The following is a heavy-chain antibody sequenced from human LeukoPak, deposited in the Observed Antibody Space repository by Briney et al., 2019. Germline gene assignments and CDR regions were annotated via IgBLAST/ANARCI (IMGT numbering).Heavy chain of an antibody. V-gene: IGHV3-7*01. D-gene: IGHD3-10*01. Sequence: PGGSLRLSCAASGFTFSSYVMSWVRQAPGKGLECVANIKQDGSEKYYVDSVKGRFTISRDKAKNSLYLQMNSLRAEDTAVYYCARADGSGRTDYWGQGTLVTVSS. CDR2: IKQDGSEK. CDR1: GFTFSSYV. CDR3: ARADGSGRTDY. J-gene: IGHJ4*02.